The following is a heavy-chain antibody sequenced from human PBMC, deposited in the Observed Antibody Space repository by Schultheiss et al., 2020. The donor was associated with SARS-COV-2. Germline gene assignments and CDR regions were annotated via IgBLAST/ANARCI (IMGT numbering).Heavy chain of an antibody. V-gene: IGHV4-38-2*02. CDR2: IYYSGST. CDR1: GYSITSDSY. CDR3: ARDRIAARPGWFDP. Sequence: SQTLSLTCAVSGYSITSDSYWGWIRQPPGKGLEWIGYIYYSGSTYYNPSLKSRVTISVDTSKNQFSLKLSSVTAADTAVYYCARDRIAARPGWFDPWGQGTLVTVSS. J-gene: IGHJ5*02. D-gene: IGHD6-6*01.